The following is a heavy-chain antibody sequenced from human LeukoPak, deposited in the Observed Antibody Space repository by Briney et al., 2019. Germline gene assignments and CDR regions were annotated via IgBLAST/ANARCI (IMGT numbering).Heavy chain of an antibody. V-gene: IGHV1-18*01. CDR1: GYTFTSYG. D-gene: IGHD6-6*01. Sequence: RASVKVSCKASGYTFTSYGISWVRQAPGQGLEWRGWISAYNGNTNYAQKLQGRVTMTTDTSTSTAYMELRSLRSDDTAVYYCARVYQYSSSRQFDYWGQGTLVTVSS. CDR2: ISAYNGNT. CDR3: ARVYQYSSSRQFDY. J-gene: IGHJ4*02.